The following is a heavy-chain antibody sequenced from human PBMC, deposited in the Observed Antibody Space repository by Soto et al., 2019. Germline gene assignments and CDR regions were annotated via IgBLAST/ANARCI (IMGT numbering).Heavy chain of an antibody. J-gene: IGHJ3*01. Sequence: QVHLGQSGAEVQKPGASVQVSCKTPGYTFTGYGINWVRQAPGHGREWMGWISVFNGNTKYGENIPDRVIMTTDTSTSAAYMELRSLRSDDTAVYFCGRDGSGGIIDSWGQGTMLIVSS. CDR1: GYTFTGYG. CDR3: GRDGSGGIIDS. V-gene: IGHV1-18*01. CDR2: ISVFNGNT. D-gene: IGHD2-15*01.